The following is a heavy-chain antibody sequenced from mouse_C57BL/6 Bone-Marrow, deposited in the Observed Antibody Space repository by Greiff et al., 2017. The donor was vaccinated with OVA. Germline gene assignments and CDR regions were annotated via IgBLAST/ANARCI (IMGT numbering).Heavy chain of an antibody. CDR3: ELRAWFAY. CDR2: IYPRSGNT. CDR1: GYTFTSYG. J-gene: IGHJ3*01. D-gene: IGHD1-1*01. V-gene: IGHV1-81*01. Sequence: VKLVESGAELARPGASVKLSCKASGYTFTSYGISWVKQRTGQGLEWIGEIYPRSGNTYYNEKFKGKATLTADKSSSTAYMELRSLTSEDSAVYFCELRAWFAYWGQGTLVTVSA.